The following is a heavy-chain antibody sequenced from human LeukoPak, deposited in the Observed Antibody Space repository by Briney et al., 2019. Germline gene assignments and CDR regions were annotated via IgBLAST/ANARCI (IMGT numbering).Heavy chain of an antibody. V-gene: IGHV3-23*01. Sequence: PGGSLRFSCAASGFTFSNYAMAWVRQAPGKGLEWVSVIGGGGESTYYADSVKGRFTISRDNSKNTLYLQMNSLRAEDTAVYYCAKVGGIQLWLKKPFDYWGQGTLVTVSS. D-gene: IGHD5-18*01. CDR1: GFTFSNYA. CDR3: AKVGGIQLWLKKPFDY. J-gene: IGHJ4*02. CDR2: IGGGGEST.